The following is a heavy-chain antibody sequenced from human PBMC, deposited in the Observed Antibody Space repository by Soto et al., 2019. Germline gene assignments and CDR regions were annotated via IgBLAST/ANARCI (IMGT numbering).Heavy chain of an antibody. Sequence: ASVKVSCKASGYTFTSYYMHWVRQAPGQGLEWMGIINPSGGSTSYAQKFQGRVTMTRDTSTSTVYMELSSLRSEDTAVYYCAGTVTTANGGYYYYYMDVWGKGTTVTVSS. CDR2: INPSGGST. CDR3: AGTVTTANGGYYYYYMDV. D-gene: IGHD4-17*01. V-gene: IGHV1-46*03. J-gene: IGHJ6*03. CDR1: GYTFTSYY.